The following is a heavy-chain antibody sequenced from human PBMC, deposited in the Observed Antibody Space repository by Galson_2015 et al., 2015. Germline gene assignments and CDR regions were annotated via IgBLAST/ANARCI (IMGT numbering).Heavy chain of an antibody. CDR2: INHSGST. J-gene: IGHJ2*01. CDR3: ARHRIWSSYWYFDL. CDR1: GGSFSGYY. V-gene: IGHV4-34*01. Sequence: VYGGSFSGYYWSWIRQPPGKGLEWIGEINHSGSTYYNPSLKSRVTISVDTSKNQFSLKLSSVTAADTAVYYCARHRIWSSYWYFDLWGRGTLVTVSS. D-gene: IGHD3-10*01.